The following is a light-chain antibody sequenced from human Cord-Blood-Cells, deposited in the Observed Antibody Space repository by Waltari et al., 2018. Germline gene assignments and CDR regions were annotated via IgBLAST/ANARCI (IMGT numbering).Light chain of an antibody. CDR2: DAS. Sequence: EIVLTQSPATLSLSPGERATLSSRASQSVSSYLAWYQQKPGQAPRLLIYDASNRATSIPARFSGSGSGTDFTLTISSLDPEDFAVYYCQQRSNWPYTFGQGTKLEIK. CDR3: QQRSNWPYT. CDR1: QSVSSY. J-gene: IGKJ2*01. V-gene: IGKV3-11*01.